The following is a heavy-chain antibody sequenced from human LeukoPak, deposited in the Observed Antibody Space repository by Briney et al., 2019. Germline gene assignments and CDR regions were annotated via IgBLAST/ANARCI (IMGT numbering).Heavy chain of an antibody. CDR2: ISYDGSNK. CDR1: GFTFSSYA. CDR3: ARDYGAITGTTRGRFDP. Sequence: GGSLRLSCAASGFTFSSYAMHWVRQAPGKGLEWVAVISYDGSNKYYADSVKGRFTISRDNSKNTLYLQMNSLRAEDTAVYYCARDYGAITGTTRGRFDPWGQGTLVTVSS. V-gene: IGHV3-30-3*01. J-gene: IGHJ5*02. D-gene: IGHD1-7*01.